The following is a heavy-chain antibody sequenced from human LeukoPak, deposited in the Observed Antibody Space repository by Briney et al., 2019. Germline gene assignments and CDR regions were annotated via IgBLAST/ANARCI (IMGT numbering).Heavy chain of an antibody. Sequence: GGSLRLSCAAFGFTFSSYEMNWVRQAPGKGLEWVSYISSSGSTIYYADSVKGRFTISRDNAKNSLYLQMNSLRAEDTAVYYCARAAVAGLYFDYWGQGTLVTVSS. CDR2: ISSSGSTI. V-gene: IGHV3-48*03. D-gene: IGHD6-19*01. J-gene: IGHJ4*02. CDR3: ARAAVAGLYFDY. CDR1: GFTFSSYE.